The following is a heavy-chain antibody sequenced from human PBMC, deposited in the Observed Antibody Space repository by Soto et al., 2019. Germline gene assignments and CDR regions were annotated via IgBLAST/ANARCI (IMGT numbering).Heavy chain of an antibody. D-gene: IGHD3-9*01. Sequence: GESLKISCKSSGYSFSSYWTAWVRLMPGKGLEWMGSIYPDDSDTKYSPSFQGQVTISADKSISAAYLQWSSLKASDTAIYYCASNSLTIYCNYYYSMDVWGQGTTVTVSS. CDR1: GYSFSSYW. CDR2: IYPDDSDT. CDR3: ASNSLTIYCNYYYSMDV. V-gene: IGHV5-51*01. J-gene: IGHJ6*02.